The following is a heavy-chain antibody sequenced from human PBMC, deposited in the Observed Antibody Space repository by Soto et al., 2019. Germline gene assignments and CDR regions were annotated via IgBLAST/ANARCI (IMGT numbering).Heavy chain of an antibody. CDR3: ARFQYSSGTGRNY. V-gene: IGHV1-3*01. Sequence: QVQLVQSGAEVKKPGASVKVSCKASGYTFTSYAMHWVRQAPGQRLEWMGWINAGNGNTKYSQKCQGRVTITRDTSASTAYMELSSLRSEDTAVYYCARFQYSSGTGRNYWGQGTLVTVSS. J-gene: IGHJ4*02. CDR1: GYTFTSYA. D-gene: IGHD6-19*01. CDR2: INAGNGNT.